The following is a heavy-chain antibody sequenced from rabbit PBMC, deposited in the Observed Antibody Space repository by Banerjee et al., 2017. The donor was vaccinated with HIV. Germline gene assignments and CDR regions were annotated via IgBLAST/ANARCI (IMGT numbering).Heavy chain of an antibody. J-gene: IGHJ3*01. Sequence: QLEESGGGLVQPGGTLKLSCSVSGFSLSNNDMNWVRQAPGKGLEWIGCIYAGSGNTYYANWVNGRFTISRDNAQNTVDLQLSSLTAADTATYFCASSGWGLWGQGTLVTVS. V-gene: IGHV1S7*01. CDR1: GFSLSNND. CDR2: IYAGSGNT. D-gene: IGHD4-1*01. CDR3: ASSGWGL.